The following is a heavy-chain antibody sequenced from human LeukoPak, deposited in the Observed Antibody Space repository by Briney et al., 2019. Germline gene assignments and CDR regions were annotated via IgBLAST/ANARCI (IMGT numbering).Heavy chain of an antibody. CDR1: GGSFSDYY. CDR2: INHTGNT. CDR3: ARPAGGSSWLPLDY. V-gene: IGHV4-34*01. Sequence: PSETLSLTCAVYGGSFSDYYWSWIRQPPGKGLEWIGEINHTGNTNYHPSLKSRVTISVDTSKNQFSLKLGSVTAADTAVYYCARPAGGSSWLPLDYWGQGTLVTVSS. J-gene: IGHJ4*02. D-gene: IGHD6-13*01.